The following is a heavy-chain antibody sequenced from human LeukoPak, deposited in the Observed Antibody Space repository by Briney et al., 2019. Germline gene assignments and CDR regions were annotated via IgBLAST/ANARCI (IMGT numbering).Heavy chain of an antibody. J-gene: IGHJ4*02. V-gene: IGHV4-59*01. CDR2: IYYSGST. CDR1: GGSISSYY. D-gene: IGHD3-9*01. Sequence: SETLSLTCTVSGGSISSYYWSWIRQPPGKGLEWIGYIYYSGSTNYNPSLESRVTISVDTSKNQFSLKLSSVTAADTAVYYCARGLGVLRYPFDYWGQGTLVTVSS. CDR3: ARGLGVLRYPFDY.